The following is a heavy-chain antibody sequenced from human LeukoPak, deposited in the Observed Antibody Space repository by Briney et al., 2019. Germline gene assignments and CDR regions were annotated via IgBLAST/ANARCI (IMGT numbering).Heavy chain of an antibody. Sequence: GGSLRLSCAASGFTFSDYYMSWIRQAPGKGLEWVSYISSSGSTIYYADSVKGRFTISRDNAKNSLYLQMNSLRAEDTAVYYCAKDSHPDYDFWSGYHYYMDVWGKGTTVTVSS. CDR1: GFTFSDYY. CDR2: ISSSGSTI. D-gene: IGHD3-3*01. V-gene: IGHV3-11*04. J-gene: IGHJ6*03. CDR3: AKDSHPDYDFWSGYHYYMDV.